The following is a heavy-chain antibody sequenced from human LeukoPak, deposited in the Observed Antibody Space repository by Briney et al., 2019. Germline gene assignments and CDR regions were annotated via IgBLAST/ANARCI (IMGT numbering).Heavy chain of an antibody. D-gene: IGHD6-13*01. J-gene: IGHJ6*02. CDR3: ARAETGIAAAGTAPSYYYYGMDV. V-gene: IGHV1-18*01. CDR2: ISAYNGNT. CDR1: GYTFTSYG. Sequence: GASVKVSCKASGYTFTSYGISWVRQAPGQGLEWMGWISAYNGNTNYAQKLQGRVTMTADTSTSTAYMELRSLRSDDTAVYYCARAETGIAAAGTAPSYYYYGMDVWGQGTTVTVSS.